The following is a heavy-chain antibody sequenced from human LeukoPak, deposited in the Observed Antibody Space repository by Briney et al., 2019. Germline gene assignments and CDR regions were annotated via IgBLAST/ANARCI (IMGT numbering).Heavy chain of an antibody. V-gene: IGHV4-34*01. CDR1: GGSLSGYY. D-gene: IGHD3-22*01. CDR2: INHSGST. Sequence: SETLSLTCAVYGGSLSGYYWRWIRQATGKGLEWIGEINHSGSTNYNPSLKRRVTISVDTSKIQFSLKLNSMTAADTAVYYCARGAQTYYDKAPVDYWGQGTLVTVSS. CDR3: ARGAQTYYDKAPVDY. J-gene: IGHJ4*02.